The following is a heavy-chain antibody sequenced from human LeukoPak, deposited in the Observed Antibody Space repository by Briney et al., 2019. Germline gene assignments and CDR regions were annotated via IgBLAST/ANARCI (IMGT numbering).Heavy chain of an antibody. CDR1: GFTFSTYW. CDR3: ARADYGGNSDFHY. Sequence: GGSLRLSCAASGFTFSTYWMHWVRQAPGKGLVWVSRISSEGSIAINADSVEGRFTVSRDNAKNTLYLQMDSLRVEDTAVYYCARADYGGNSDFHYWGQGTLVTVSS. D-gene: IGHD4-23*01. V-gene: IGHV3-74*01. J-gene: IGHJ4*02. CDR2: ISSEGSIA.